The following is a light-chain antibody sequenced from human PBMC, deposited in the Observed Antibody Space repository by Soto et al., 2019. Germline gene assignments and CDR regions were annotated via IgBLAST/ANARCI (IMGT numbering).Light chain of an antibody. CDR1: GSDIGAYNF. V-gene: IGLV2-8*01. CDR2: GVT. J-gene: IGLJ3*02. CDR3: YSYAGRNIWV. Sequence: QSALAQPPSASGSPGQSVTIYCTGSGSDIGAYNFVSWYQQHPGKAPKLMIFGVTERPSGVPARFSGSKSGNTASLTVSGLQADDEAVYYCYSYAGRNIWVFGGGTKVTVL.